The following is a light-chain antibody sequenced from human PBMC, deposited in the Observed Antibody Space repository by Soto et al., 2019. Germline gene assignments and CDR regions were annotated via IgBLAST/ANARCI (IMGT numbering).Light chain of an antibody. Sequence: DIQMTQSPSTLAASVGDSVTITCRASQSINSWLAWYQQKSGKAPNLLIYKASNLESGVPSRFSGSGSGTEFTLTISSLQPDDFASYYCQQYDTYPLTFGGGTKVEI. CDR2: KAS. CDR1: QSINSW. J-gene: IGKJ4*01. V-gene: IGKV1-5*03. CDR3: QQYDTYPLT.